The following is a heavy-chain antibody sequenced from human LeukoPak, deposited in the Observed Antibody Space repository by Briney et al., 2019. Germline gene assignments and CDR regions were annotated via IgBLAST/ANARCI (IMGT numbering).Heavy chain of an antibody. CDR3: ARKEVVITLGAFDI. D-gene: IGHD3-22*01. CDR2: IYYSGST. CDR1: GGSISSGGYY. J-gene: IGHJ3*02. Sequence: PSETLSLTCTVSGGSISSGGYYWSWIRQHPGKGLEWIGYIYYSGSTYYNPSLKSRVTISVDTSKNQFSLKLSSVTAADTAVYYCARKEVVITLGAFDIWGQGTMVTVSS. V-gene: IGHV4-31*03.